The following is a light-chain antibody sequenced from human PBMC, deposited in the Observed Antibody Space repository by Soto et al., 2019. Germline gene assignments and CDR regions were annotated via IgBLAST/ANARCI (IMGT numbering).Light chain of an antibody. J-gene: IGLJ1*01. CDR1: RRDVGGYNY. V-gene: IGLV2-8*01. CDR2: EVT. CDR3: SSYVGNDVFV. Sequence: QSTLTQPPSASGSPGQSVRISCTGTRRDVGGYNYVAWYQQRPGKAPKLIIYEVTKRPSGVPDRFSGSKSGNTASLTVSGLQAEDEADYYCSSYVGNDVFVFGTGTKLTVL.